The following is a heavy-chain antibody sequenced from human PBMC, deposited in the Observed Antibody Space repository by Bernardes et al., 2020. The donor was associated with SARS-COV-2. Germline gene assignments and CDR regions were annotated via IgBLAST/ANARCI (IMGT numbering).Heavy chain of an antibody. CDR1: GFSFSSYS. D-gene: IGHD3-22*01. Sequence: GGSLRLSCAASGFSFSSYSMNWVRQAPGKGLEWVSSISSSSNMYYADSMKGRFTISRDNAKNSLYLQMKSLRAEDTAVYYCASDRHYYDISGYTFDYWGQGSLVTVSS. CDR2: ISSSSNM. J-gene: IGHJ4*02. V-gene: IGHV3-21*01. CDR3: ASDRHYYDISGYTFDY.